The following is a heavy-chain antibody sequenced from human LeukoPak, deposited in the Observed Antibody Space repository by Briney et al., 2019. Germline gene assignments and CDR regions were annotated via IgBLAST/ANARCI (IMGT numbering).Heavy chain of an antibody. J-gene: IGHJ4*02. D-gene: IGHD3-9*01. CDR3: AKDRRYFDWLSDFDY. CDR2: ISYDGSNK. V-gene: IGHV3-30*18. CDR1: GFTFSSYG. Sequence: GRSLRLSCAASGFTFSSYGMHWVRQAPGKGLEWVAVISYDGSNKYYADSVKGRFTISRDNSKSTLYLQMNSLRAEDTAVYYCAKDRRYFDWLSDFDYWGQGTLVTVSS.